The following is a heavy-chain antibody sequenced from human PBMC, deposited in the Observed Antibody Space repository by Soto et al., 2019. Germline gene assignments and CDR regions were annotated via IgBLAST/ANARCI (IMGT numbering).Heavy chain of an antibody. Sequence: LRLSCAASGFTFSSYSMNWVRQAPGKGLEWVSSISSSSSYIYYADSVKGRFTISRDNAKNSLYLQMNSLRAEDTAVYYCARRHSSSRYFDYWGQGTLVTVSS. D-gene: IGHD6-13*01. CDR3: ARRHSSSRYFDY. CDR1: GFTFSSYS. J-gene: IGHJ4*03. V-gene: IGHV3-21*01. CDR2: ISSSSSYI.